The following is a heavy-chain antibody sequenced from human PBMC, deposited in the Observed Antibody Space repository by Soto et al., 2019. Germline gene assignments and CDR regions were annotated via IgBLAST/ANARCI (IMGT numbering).Heavy chain of an antibody. D-gene: IGHD4-4*01. J-gene: IGHJ4*02. CDR1: GDSINSSNW. V-gene: IGHV4-4*02. CDR3: ARDLVTVTDY. CDR2: IYHSGAT. Sequence: QVHLQESGPGLVKPSGTLSLTCAVSGDSINSSNWWSWVRQAPGKGLERIGEIYHSGATTYNPSLKNRATLCVDPSNNHFSLTLPSVTAADTALYFCARDLVTVTDYWGRVTLVTVAS.